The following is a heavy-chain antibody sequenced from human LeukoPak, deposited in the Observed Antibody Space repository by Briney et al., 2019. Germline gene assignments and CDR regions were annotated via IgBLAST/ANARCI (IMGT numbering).Heavy chain of an antibody. D-gene: IGHD2-2*01. CDR3: AREINYLGCSSTSCHAHYYYMDV. CDR1: GGTFIRYT. Sequence: ASVKVSCKASGGTFIRYTISWVRQAPGQGREWMGWIIPILGIANYAQKFQARVTSTANKSTSTAYMELSSLRSEDTAMYYCAREINYLGCSSTSCHAHYYYMDVWGKGTTVTVAS. V-gene: IGHV1-69*04. J-gene: IGHJ6*03. CDR2: IIPILGIA.